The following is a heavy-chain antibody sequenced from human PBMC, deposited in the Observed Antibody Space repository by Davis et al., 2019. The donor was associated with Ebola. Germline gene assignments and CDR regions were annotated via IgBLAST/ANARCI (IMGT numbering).Heavy chain of an antibody. D-gene: IGHD3-10*01. CDR1: GFTFSSYG. Sequence: PGGSLRLSCAASGFTFSSYGMHWVRQAPGKGLEWVAVIWYDGSNKYYADSVKGRFTISRDNSKNTLYLQMNSLRAEDTAVYYCARDWTTMVRGWFDPWGQGTLVTVSS. CDR3: ARDWTTMVRGWFDP. V-gene: IGHV3-33*01. CDR2: IWYDGSNK. J-gene: IGHJ5*02.